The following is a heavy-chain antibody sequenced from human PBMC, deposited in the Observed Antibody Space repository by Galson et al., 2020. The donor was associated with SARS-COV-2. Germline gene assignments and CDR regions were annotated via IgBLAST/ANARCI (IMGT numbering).Heavy chain of an antibody. Sequence: ASVKVSCKASGYTFTSYGISWVRQAPGQGLEWMGWISAYNGNTNYAQKLQGRVTMTTDTSTSTAYMELRSLRSDDTAVYYCARDTNLDYYDSSEAPNWFDPGGQGTLVTVAS. CDR1: GYTFTSYG. D-gene: IGHD3-22*01. V-gene: IGHV1-18*01. J-gene: IGHJ5*02. CDR3: ARDTNLDYYDSSEAPNWFDP. CDR2: ISAYNGNT.